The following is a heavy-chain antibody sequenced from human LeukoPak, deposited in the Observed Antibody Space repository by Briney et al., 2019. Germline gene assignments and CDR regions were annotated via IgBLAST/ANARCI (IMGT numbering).Heavy chain of an antibody. V-gene: IGHV3-30-3*01. CDR2: IPYDGSNK. D-gene: IGHD3-22*01. CDR1: GFTFSSYA. J-gene: IGHJ4*02. Sequence: GGSLRLSCAASGFTFSSYAMHWVRQAPGKGLEWVAVIPYDGSNKYYADSVKGRFTISRDNSKNTLYLQMNSLRAEDTAVYYCARDWNYYDSSGLLDYWGQGTLVTVSS. CDR3: ARDWNYYDSSGLLDY.